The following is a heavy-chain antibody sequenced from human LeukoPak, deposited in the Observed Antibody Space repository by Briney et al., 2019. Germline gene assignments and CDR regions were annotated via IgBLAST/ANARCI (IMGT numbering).Heavy chain of an antibody. Sequence: GGSLRLSCAASGFTFSSYAMSWVRQAPGPGLEWVSAISGSGGSTYYADSVKGRFTISRDNSKNTLYLQMNSLRAEETAVYYCAKDPSGSYSSVDYWGQGTLVTVSS. CDR1: GFTFSSYA. CDR2: ISGSGGST. J-gene: IGHJ4*02. D-gene: IGHD3-10*01. V-gene: IGHV3-23*01. CDR3: AKDPSGSYSSVDY.